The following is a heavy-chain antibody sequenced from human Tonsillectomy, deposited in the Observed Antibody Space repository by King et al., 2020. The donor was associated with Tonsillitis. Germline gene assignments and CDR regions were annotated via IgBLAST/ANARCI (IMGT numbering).Heavy chain of an antibody. CDR2: IYYSGST. D-gene: IGHD1-1*01. V-gene: IGHV4-59*01. CDR3: AREDNYYLDY. CDR1: GGSISSYY. Sequence: QLQESGPGLVKPSETLSLTCTVSGGSISSYYWSWIRQPPGKGLEWVGYIYYSGSTNYNPSLKSRVTISVDTSKNQFSLKLSSVTAADTAVYYCAREDNYYLDYWGQGTLVTVSS. J-gene: IGHJ4*02.